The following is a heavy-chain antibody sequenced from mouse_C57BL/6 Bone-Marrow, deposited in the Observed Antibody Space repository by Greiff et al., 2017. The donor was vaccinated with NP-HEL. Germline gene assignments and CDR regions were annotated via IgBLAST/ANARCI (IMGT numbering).Heavy chain of an antibody. D-gene: IGHD4-1*02. Sequence: QVQLQQSGAELARPGASVKLSCMASGYPFTSYGISWVKQRTGQGLEWIGEIYPRSGNTYYNEKFKGKATLTADKSSSTAYMELRSLTSEDSAVYFCARDNWDFAYWGQGTLVTVSA. CDR1: GYPFTSYG. CDR3: ARDNWDFAY. J-gene: IGHJ3*01. CDR2: IYPRSGNT. V-gene: IGHV1-81*01.